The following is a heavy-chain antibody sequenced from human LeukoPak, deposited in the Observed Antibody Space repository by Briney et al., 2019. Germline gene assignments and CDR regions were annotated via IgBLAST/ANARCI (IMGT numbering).Heavy chain of an antibody. CDR3: ARPYGSGSYYSWFDP. D-gene: IGHD3-10*01. CDR1: GYSISSGYY. CDR2: IYHSGST. Sequence: PSETLSLTRAVSGYSISSGYYWGWIRQPPGKGLEWIGSIYHSGSTYYNPSLKSRVTISVDTSKNQFSLKLSSVTAADTAVYYCARPYGSGSYYSWFDPWGQGTLVTVSS. J-gene: IGHJ5*02. V-gene: IGHV4-38-2*01.